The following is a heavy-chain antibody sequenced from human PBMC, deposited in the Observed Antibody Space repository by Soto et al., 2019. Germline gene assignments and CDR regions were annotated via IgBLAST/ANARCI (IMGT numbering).Heavy chain of an antibody. CDR2: INASGRP. V-gene: IGHV4-34*10. D-gene: IGHD3-10*01. J-gene: IGHJ5*02. Sequence: QVQLQESGPGLVKPSETLSLTCSVYGGSFSSHYWSWIRQPPGKGLEWIGEINASGRPTYNPSLTSXXTISVATSKNQFSLNLTSVTAADTAVYYCARDSVGTGWFDPWGQGTLVTVSS. CDR3: ARDSVGTGWFDP. CDR1: GGSFSSHY.